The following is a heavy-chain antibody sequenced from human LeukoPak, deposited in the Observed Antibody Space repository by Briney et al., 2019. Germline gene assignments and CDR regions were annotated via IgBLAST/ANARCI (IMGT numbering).Heavy chain of an antibody. Sequence: GGPLRLSCAASGFTFSSYAMSWVRQAPGKGLEWVSGISGSGGSTFYADSVDSVKGRFTISRDNSKNTLYLQMNSLTAEDTAVYYCAKGGVAGLSPPDYWGQGTLVTVSS. D-gene: IGHD6-19*01. V-gene: IGHV3-23*01. CDR2: ISGSGGST. J-gene: IGHJ4*02. CDR1: GFTFSSYA. CDR3: AKGGVAGLSPPDY.